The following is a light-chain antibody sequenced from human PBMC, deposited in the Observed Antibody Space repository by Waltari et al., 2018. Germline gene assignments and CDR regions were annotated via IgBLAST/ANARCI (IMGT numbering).Light chain of an antibody. CDR1: NLGLRY. J-gene: IGLJ2*01. CDR3: QTWDGTTVV. CDR2: QDV. V-gene: IGLV3-1*01. Sequence: SYDLTQSPSVSVSPGQTASMSCSGDNLGLRYVAWYHQRPGQSPFLVIYQDVKRPSGIPERFSGSFSANTATLTISGTQPMDEGDYYCQTWDGTTVVFGGGTKLTVL.